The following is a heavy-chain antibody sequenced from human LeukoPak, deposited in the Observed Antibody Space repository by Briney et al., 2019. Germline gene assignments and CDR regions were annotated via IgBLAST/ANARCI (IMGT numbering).Heavy chain of an antibody. CDR2: ISSSSSYI. CDR3: AKDLRGFHDY. J-gene: IGHJ4*02. Sequence: GGSLRLSCAASGFTFSSYSMNWVRQAPGERLEWVSSISSSSSYIYYADSVKGRFTISRDDAKNSLFLQMNSLRAEDTAVYYCAKDLRGFHDYWGQGTLVTVSS. D-gene: IGHD3-10*01. V-gene: IGHV3-21*01. CDR1: GFTFSSYS.